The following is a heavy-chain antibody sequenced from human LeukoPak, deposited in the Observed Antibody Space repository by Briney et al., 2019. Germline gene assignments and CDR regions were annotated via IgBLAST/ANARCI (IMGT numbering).Heavy chain of an antibody. CDR1: GFTFSRYW. CDR3: ASTIRYYYYYYGMDV. CDR2: TKGDGSEL. V-gene: IGHV3-7*03. J-gene: IGHJ6*02. D-gene: IGHD5-24*01. Sequence: PGGSLRLSCAASGFTFSRYWMNWVRQAPGKGLEWVATTKGDGSELAYVDSVKGRFTISRDNAKNSLYLQMNSLRAEDTAVYYCASTIRYYYYYYGMDVWGQGTTVTVSS.